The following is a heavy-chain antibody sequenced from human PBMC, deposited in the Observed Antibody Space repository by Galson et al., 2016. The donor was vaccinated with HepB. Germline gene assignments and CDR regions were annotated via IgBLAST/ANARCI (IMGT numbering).Heavy chain of an antibody. V-gene: IGHV3-74*01. CDR2: ISTDGRTA. Sequence: SLRLSCAASGFTFSSYWMHWVRQAPGKGLVWVSRISTDGRTANQADSVKGRFTISRDNAKNSLYLQMNSLRDEDTAVYYCARDPHALDFWGQGTLVTVSS. CDR3: ARDPHALDF. CDR1: GFTFSSYW. J-gene: IGHJ4*02.